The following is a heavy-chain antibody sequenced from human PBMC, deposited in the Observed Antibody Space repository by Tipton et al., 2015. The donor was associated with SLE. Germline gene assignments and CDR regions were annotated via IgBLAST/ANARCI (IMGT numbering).Heavy chain of an antibody. Sequence: TLSLTCAVSGYSISSGYYWGWFRQPPCKGLEWIAYIFHSGSTSYNPYLKSRVTISVDTSKNQFALKLSSVTAADTAVYYCARHGEHGDYWGQGTLVTVSS. J-gene: IGHJ4*02. D-gene: IGHD1/OR15-1a*01. CDR1: GYSISSGYY. CDR3: ARHGEHGDY. V-gene: IGHV4-38-2*01. CDR2: IFHSGST.